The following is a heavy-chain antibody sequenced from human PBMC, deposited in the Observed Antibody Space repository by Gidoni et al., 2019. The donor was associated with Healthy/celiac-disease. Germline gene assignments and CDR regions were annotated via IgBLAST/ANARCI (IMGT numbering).Heavy chain of an antibody. V-gene: IGHV3-21*01. J-gene: IGHJ5*02. CDR3: ARDRVVVVAAAYNWFDP. CDR2: ISSSSSYI. Sequence: EVQLVESGGGLVKPGGSLRLSCAASGFTFSSYSMNWVRQAPGKGLEWVSSISSSSSYIYYADSVKGRFTISRDNAKNSLYLQMNSLRAEDTAVYYCARDRVVVVAAAYNWFDPWGQGTLVTVSS. CDR1: GFTFSSYS. D-gene: IGHD2-15*01.